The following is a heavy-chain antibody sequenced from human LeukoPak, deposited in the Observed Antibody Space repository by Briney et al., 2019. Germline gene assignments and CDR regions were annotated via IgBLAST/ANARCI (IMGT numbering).Heavy chain of an antibody. CDR2: IYYSGST. V-gene: IGHV4-39*01. D-gene: IGHD6-19*01. CDR3: SRASSTSYYDY. Sequence: SETLSLTCTVSGGSISSSSYYWGWIRQPPRKGLEWIGSIYYSGSTYYNPSLKSRVTISVDTSKNQFSLKLSSVTAADTALYYCSRASSTSYYDYWGQGSLVTVSS. CDR1: GGSISSSSYY. J-gene: IGHJ4*02.